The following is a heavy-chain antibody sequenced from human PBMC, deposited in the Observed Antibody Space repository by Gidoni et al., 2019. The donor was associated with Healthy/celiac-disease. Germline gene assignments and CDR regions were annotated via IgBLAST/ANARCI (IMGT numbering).Heavy chain of an antibody. Sequence: QVQLVESGGGVVQPGRSLRLSCAAPGFTFRSYGMHWVRQAPGKGLEWGAVIWYDGSKKYYADSVKGRFTISRDNSKNTLYLQMNSLRAEDTAVYYCARTASIAAAGTGWLDYWGQGTLVTVSS. D-gene: IGHD6-13*01. CDR1: GFTFRSYG. V-gene: IGHV3-33*01. CDR2: IWYDGSKK. J-gene: IGHJ4*02. CDR3: ARTASIAAAGTGWLDY.